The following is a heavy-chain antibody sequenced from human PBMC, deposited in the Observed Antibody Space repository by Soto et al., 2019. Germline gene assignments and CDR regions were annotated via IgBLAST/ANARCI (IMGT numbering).Heavy chain of an antibody. Sequence: TLSLTCTVSGDSVTNYFWSWMRQPPGKGLEWIGHMYHGGRTNYSPSLKSRVTMSLDASKNQFSLNLSSVTAAATAVYFCARDPGYCTNGVCPIFDFWGQGVLVTASS. CDR2: MYHGGRT. D-gene: IGHD2-8*01. CDR3: ARDPGYCTNGVCPIFDF. V-gene: IGHV4-59*02. CDR1: GDSVTNYF. J-gene: IGHJ4*02.